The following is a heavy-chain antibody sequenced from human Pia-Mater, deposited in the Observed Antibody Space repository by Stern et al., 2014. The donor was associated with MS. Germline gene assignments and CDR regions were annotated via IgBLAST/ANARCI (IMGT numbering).Heavy chain of an antibody. D-gene: IGHD3-3*01. CDR3: ARQGSFDFWSG. V-gene: IGHV4-39*01. CDR2: IYYTGRT. J-gene: IGHJ4*02. Sequence: QLQLQESGPGLVKPSETLSLTCTVSGGSVSSSTYYWGWIRQPPGKNLEWIGSIYYTGRTYYNPSLTSRLTISIDTSKNQFSLKLPFVTAADTAVYYCARQGSFDFWSGWGQGTLVTVSS. CDR1: GGSVSSSTYY.